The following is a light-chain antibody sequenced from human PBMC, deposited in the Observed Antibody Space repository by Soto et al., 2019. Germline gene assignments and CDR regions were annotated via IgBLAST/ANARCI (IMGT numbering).Light chain of an antibody. V-gene: IGKV1-39*01. J-gene: IGKJ5*01. CDR1: QSISIY. CDR2: GAS. Sequence: DIQMTQSPSSLSASVRDRVNITCVASQSISIYLNWYQLKPGKAPNLLMYGASYLKSGVPTRFSGSGSGTDFTLTISSLQPEDFAIYYCQQTYTTPEITFGQGTRLEIK. CDR3: QQTYTTPEIT.